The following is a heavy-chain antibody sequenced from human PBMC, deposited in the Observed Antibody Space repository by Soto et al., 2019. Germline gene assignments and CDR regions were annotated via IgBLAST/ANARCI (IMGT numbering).Heavy chain of an antibody. CDR2: ISGSGGNT. J-gene: IGHJ4*02. CDR1: GFFFSGYA. Sequence: PGGSLRLSXAASGFFFSGYAMTWARRAPGKGLEWVSSISGSGGNTYYEDSVKGRFTISRDNSKNTLYLQMNSLRVEDTAVYYCANWIEGSHVYFDYWGRGTLVTVSS. D-gene: IGHD1-1*01. V-gene: IGHV3-23*01. CDR3: ANWIEGSHVYFDY.